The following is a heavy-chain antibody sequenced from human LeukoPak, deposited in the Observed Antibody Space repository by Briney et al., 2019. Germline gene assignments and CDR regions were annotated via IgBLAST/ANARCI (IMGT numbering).Heavy chain of an antibody. Sequence: SETLSLTCAVYGGSFSGYYWSWIRQPPGKGLEWIGEINHSGSTNYNPSLKSRVTISVDTSKNQFSLKLSSVTAADTAVYYCARRYDYGGNSDWGYWGQGTLVTVSS. CDR3: ARRYDYGGNSDWGY. V-gene: IGHV4-34*01. CDR1: GGSFSGYY. J-gene: IGHJ4*02. D-gene: IGHD4-23*01. CDR2: INHSGST.